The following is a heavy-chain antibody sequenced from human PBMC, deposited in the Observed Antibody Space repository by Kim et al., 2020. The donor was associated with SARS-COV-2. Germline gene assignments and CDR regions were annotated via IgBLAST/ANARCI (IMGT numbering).Heavy chain of an antibody. Sequence: GGSLRLSCAASGFGSDTHSMNWVRQAPGKGLEWVSSIGGTSNYIYYADSVKGRFTISRDNAKNSLFLQMNSLRAEDTAVYYCARGGYFSRTSWYFYYY. CDR1: GFGSDTHS. J-gene: IGHJ6*01. CDR3: ARGGYFSRTSWYFYYY. D-gene: IGHD3-9*01. CDR2: IGGTSNYI. V-gene: IGHV3-21*01.